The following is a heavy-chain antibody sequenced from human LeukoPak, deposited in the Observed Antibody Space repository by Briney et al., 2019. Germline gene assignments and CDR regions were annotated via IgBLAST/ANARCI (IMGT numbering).Heavy chain of an antibody. D-gene: IGHD6-13*01. CDR3: ARGPIAAAGPAGYYYYYMDV. J-gene: IGHJ6*03. Sequence: ASVKVSCKASGGTFSSYAISWVRQAPGQGLEWMGGIIPIFGTANYAQKFQGRVTITADESTSTAYMELSSLRSEDTAVYYCARGPIAAAGPAGYYYYYMDVWGKGTTVTVSS. V-gene: IGHV1-69*13. CDR2: IIPIFGTA. CDR1: GGTFSSYA.